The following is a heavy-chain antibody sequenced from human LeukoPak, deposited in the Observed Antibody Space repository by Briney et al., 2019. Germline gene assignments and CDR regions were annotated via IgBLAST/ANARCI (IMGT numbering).Heavy chain of an antibody. D-gene: IGHD1-14*01. CDR1: GFTFSNYW. CDR2: IKQDGREK. CDR3: ARDGIDY. V-gene: IGHV3-7*03. Sequence: GGSLRLSCVGSGFTFSNYWMSWVRQAPGKGLEWVANIKQDGREKCYVDSVKGRFTISRDNAKNSVYLQMNSLRAEDTAVYYCARDGIDYWGQGTLVTVSS. J-gene: IGHJ4*02.